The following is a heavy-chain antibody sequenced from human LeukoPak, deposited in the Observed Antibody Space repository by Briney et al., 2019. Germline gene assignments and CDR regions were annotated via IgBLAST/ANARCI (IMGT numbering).Heavy chain of an antibody. V-gene: IGHV1-2*02. J-gene: IGHJ4*02. CDR1: GYTFSGYY. CDR2: INPNSGDT. CDR3: ARVFFQPYYFDY. D-gene: IGHD3-3*01. Sequence: ASVKVSCKASGYTFSGYYMHWVRQAPGQGVEWMGWINPNSGDTNYAQKFQGRVTMTRDTSISTAYMELSRLRSDDTAVYYCARVFFQPYYFDYWGQGTLVTVSS.